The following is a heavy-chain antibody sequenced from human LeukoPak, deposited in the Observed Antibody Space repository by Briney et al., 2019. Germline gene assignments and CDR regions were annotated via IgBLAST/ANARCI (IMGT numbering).Heavy chain of an antibody. Sequence: GRFTISRDDSKSIAYLQMNSLKTEDTGVYYCIRGVGVLITTFDYWGQGTLVTVSP. CDR3: IRGVGVLITTFDY. D-gene: IGHD3-22*01. V-gene: IGHV3-49*02. J-gene: IGHJ4*02.